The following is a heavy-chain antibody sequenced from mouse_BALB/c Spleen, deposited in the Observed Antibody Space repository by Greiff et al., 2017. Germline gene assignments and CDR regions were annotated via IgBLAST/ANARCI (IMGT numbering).Heavy chain of an antibody. CDR1: GYTFTSYY. Sequence: VKLMESGAELVKPGASVKLSCKASGYTFTSYYMYWVKQRPGQGLEWIGEINPSNGGTNFNEKFNSKATLTVDKSSSTAYMQLSSLTSEDSAVYYCTRSVIYYGNYGAMDYWGQGTSVTVSS. CDR3: TRSVIYYGNYGAMDY. J-gene: IGHJ4*01. D-gene: IGHD2-1*01. V-gene: IGHV1S81*02. CDR2: INPSNGGT.